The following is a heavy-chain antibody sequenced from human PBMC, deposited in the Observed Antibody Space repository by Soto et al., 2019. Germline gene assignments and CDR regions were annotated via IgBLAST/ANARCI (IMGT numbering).Heavy chain of an antibody. CDR3: AKGGPRVNYYFDY. Sequence: PGGSLRLSCAASGFTFSSYAMSWVRQAPGKGLEWVSAISGSGGSTYYADSVKGRFTISRDNSKNTLYLQMNSLRTDDTAVYYCAKGGPRVNYYFDYCGQGALVTVSS. V-gene: IGHV3-23*01. CDR2: ISGSGGST. CDR1: GFTFSSYA. J-gene: IGHJ4*02. D-gene: IGHD2-21*01.